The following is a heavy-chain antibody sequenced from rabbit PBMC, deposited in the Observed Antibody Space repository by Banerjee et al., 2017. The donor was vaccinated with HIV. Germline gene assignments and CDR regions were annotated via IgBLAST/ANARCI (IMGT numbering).Heavy chain of an antibody. V-gene: IGHV1S45*01. CDR1: GFSFSNTYY. CDR2: IDTGSGSA. Sequence: QEQLEESGGDLVKPEGSLTLTCTASGFSFSNTYYVCWVRQAPGKGLEWIGCIDTGSGSAYYASWVISRFTISKTSSTTVTLQMTSLTAADTATYFCARDVYVGVVGYGYGYNLWGPGTLVTVS. CDR3: ARDVYVGVVGYGYGYNL. J-gene: IGHJ4*01. D-gene: IGHD6-1*01.